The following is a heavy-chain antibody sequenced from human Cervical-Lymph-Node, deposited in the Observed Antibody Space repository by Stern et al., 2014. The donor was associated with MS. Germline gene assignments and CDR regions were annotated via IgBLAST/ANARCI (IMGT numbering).Heavy chain of an antibody. Sequence: VQLVESGAEVKKPGSSVKVSCKASGGTFSSYAISWVRQAPGQGLEWMGGIIPIPATTTYARKFQGRVTISADKSTSTVYMELNSLRSEDTAIFYCTRDSPVAGVTDWGQGTLVTVSS. V-gene: IGHV1-69*06. CDR1: GGTFSSYA. J-gene: IGHJ4*02. D-gene: IGHD6-19*01. CDR2: IIPIPATT. CDR3: TRDSPVAGVTD.